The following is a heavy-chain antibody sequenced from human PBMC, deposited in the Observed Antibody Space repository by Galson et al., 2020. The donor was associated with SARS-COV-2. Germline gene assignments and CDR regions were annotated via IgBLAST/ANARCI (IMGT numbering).Heavy chain of an antibody. V-gene: IGHV4-39*01. CDR2: IYSSGST. Sequence: ASETLSLTCTVSGDSISSSRSYWGWIRQPPGKGLEWIGSIYSSGSTYYNPSLKSRVTISVDTSKNQISLKLSSETAADTALYYCARGGSSVDYWCQVTLVTVSS. CDR3: ARGGSSVDY. D-gene: IGHD2-15*01. J-gene: IGHJ4*02. CDR1: GDSISSSRSY.